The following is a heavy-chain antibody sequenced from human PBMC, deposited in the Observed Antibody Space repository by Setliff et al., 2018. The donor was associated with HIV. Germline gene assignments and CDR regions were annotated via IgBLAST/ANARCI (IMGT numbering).Heavy chain of an antibody. CDR1: GYTLTELS. V-gene: IGHV1-24*01. J-gene: IGHJ1*01. CDR2: FDPEDGET. D-gene: IGHD6-13*01. CDR3: ATDPGYSSTWYSESFQH. Sequence: ASVKVSCKISGYTLTELSIHWVRQAPGKGLEWMANFDPEDGETFYAQRFQGRLTMTEDTSTDTAYMELSSLRSDDTAMYYCATDPGYSSTWYSESFQHWGQGTVVTGLL.